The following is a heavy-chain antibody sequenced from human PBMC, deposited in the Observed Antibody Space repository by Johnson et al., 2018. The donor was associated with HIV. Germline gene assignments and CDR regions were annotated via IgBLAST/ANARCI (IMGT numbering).Heavy chain of an antibody. J-gene: IGHJ3*02. Sequence: QVQLVESGGGLVQPGGSLRLSCTASGFTFSNYGIHWVRQTPGKGLEWVAVISYDGSNKYYADSVKGRFTISRDNSKNTLYLQMNSLRAEDTAVYYCAKVNRMEQWLAGGGAFDIWGQGTMVTVSS. V-gene: IGHV3-30*18. CDR2: ISYDGSNK. D-gene: IGHD6-19*01. CDR1: GFTFSNYG. CDR3: AKVNRMEQWLAGGGAFDI.